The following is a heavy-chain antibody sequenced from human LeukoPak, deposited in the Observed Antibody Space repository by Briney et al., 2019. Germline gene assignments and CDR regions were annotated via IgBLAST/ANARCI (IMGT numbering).Heavy chain of an antibody. CDR1: GFTFSTFD. D-gene: IGHD3-10*01. Sequence: PGGSLRLSCAASGFTFSTFDMSWVRQAPGKGLEWVSGISRSGGSTYYADSVKGRFTISRDNSKNTLYLQMDSLRDEDTAAYYCAKAGPAFYGSEDWGQGTLVTVSS. CDR2: ISRSGGST. CDR3: AKAGPAFYGSED. V-gene: IGHV3-23*01. J-gene: IGHJ4*02.